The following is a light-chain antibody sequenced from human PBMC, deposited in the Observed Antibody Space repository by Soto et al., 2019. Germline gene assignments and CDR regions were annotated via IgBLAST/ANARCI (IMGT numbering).Light chain of an antibody. J-gene: IGKJ2*01. Sequence: DIQLTQSPSTLSASIGGRVTITCRASQSVNRWLAWYQQKPGKAPKLLMYEASTLESGVPSRFSGGGSGTXXXXTXXSLQPDDSATYYCHQYYHYSSFGQGTRLEI. CDR2: EAS. CDR1: QSVNRW. CDR3: HQYYHYSS. V-gene: IGKV1-5*01.